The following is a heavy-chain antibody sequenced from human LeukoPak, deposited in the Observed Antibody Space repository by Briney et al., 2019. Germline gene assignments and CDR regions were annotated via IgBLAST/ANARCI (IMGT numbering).Heavy chain of an antibody. D-gene: IGHD5-24*01. V-gene: IGHV3-7*05. Sequence: GRSLRPSCAASGLTFSTYGMTWGAQSPGTARGGVAETIRQGRAKFYVDSVKAPSTISRGTANNSLCRQMNSPTAEDTAVYYCARIVEMATPSDYWGQGTLVTVSS. CDR3: ARIVEMATPSDY. CDR1: GLTFSTYG. J-gene: IGHJ4*02. CDR2: TIRQGRAK.